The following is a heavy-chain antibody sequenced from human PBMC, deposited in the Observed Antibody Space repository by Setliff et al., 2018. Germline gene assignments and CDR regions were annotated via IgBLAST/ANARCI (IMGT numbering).Heavy chain of an antibody. D-gene: IGHD2-15*01. Sequence: SETLSLTCTVSGGSIGSGTNYWSWIRQPAGRGLEWIGHIDPSGNTNYQPSLKSRVTISGDTSKNQFSLKLSSVTAADTAVYYCARLVETSTWGNWFDPWGQGTLVTVSS. CDR1: GGSIGSGTNY. V-gene: IGHV4-61*09. CDR3: ARLVETSTWGNWFDP. J-gene: IGHJ5*02. CDR2: IDPSGNT.